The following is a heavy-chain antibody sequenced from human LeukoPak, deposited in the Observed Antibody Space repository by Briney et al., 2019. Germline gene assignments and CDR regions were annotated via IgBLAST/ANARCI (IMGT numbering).Heavy chain of an antibody. CDR1: GFTFSSYG. J-gene: IGHJ4*02. CDR2: ISYDGSNK. D-gene: IGHD3-22*01. CDR3: AKDHDYYDSSGYYGH. V-gene: IGHV3-30*18. Sequence: GGSLRLSCAASGFTFSSYGMHWVRQAPGKGLEWVAVISYDGSNKYYADSVKGRFTISRDNSKNTLYLQMNSLRAEDTAVYYCAKDHDYYDSSGYYGHWGQGTLVTVSS.